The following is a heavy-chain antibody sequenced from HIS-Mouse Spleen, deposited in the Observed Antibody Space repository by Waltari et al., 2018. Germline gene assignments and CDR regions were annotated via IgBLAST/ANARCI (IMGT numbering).Heavy chain of an antibody. D-gene: IGHD1-7*01. CDR1: GRSFSGYY. V-gene: IGHV4-34*01. CDR3: AGYNWNYGTDY. Sequence: QVQLQQWGAGLLKPSETLSLTCAVYGRSFSGYYWSWIRQPPGQGLAWIGEINHSGSPNYTPSLKSRVTISVDTSKNQFSLKLSSVTAADTAVYYCAGYNWNYGTDYWGQGTLVTVSS. J-gene: IGHJ4*02. CDR2: INHSGSP.